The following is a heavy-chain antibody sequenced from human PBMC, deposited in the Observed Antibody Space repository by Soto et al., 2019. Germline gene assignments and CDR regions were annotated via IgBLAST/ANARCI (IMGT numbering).Heavy chain of an antibody. V-gene: IGHV4-38-2*01. Sequence: SETLSLTCHVSGYSISSGYYWAWVRQPPGKGMEWIGSINHRGNSYYNPSLKSRVTISVDTYKNQGSLKVSSVTAEDTAVYYCARSGDDYGSYIDYWGQGTLVTVS. J-gene: IGHJ4*02. CDR3: ARSGDDYGSYIDY. CDR2: INHRGNS. CDR1: GYSISSGYY. D-gene: IGHD4-17*01.